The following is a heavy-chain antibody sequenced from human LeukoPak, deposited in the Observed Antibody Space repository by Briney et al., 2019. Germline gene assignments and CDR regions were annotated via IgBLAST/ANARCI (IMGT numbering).Heavy chain of an antibody. V-gene: IGHV3-33*06. D-gene: IGHD6-13*01. CDR2: IYYDGSKK. CDR1: GFTFRNYG. Sequence: GGSLRLSCAASGFTFRNYGMHWVRQAPGKGLEWVGIIYYDGSKKYYADSVKGRFTISRDSSKNTLYLQMNSLRAEDTAVYYCAKDSSSWPEYFQHWGQGTLVTVSS. CDR3: AKDSSSWPEYFQH. J-gene: IGHJ1*01.